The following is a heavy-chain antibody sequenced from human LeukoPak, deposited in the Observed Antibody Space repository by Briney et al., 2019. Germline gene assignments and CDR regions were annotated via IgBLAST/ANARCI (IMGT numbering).Heavy chain of an antibody. CDR2: IYGGGGT. V-gene: IGHV3-53*01. CDR1: GFTVSSNA. D-gene: IGHD5-18*01. Sequence: SGGSLRLSCAANGFTVSSNAMSWVRQAPGKGLEWVSVIYGGGGTFYADSVRGRFTISRDNSKNTLYLQMNSLRAEDTAVYYCAARWGYNAFDIWGHGTMVTVSS. J-gene: IGHJ3*02. CDR3: AARWGYNAFDI.